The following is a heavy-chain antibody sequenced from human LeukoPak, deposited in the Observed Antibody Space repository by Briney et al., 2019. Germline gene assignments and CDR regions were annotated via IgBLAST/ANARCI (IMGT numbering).Heavy chain of an antibody. V-gene: IGHV4-34*01. D-gene: IGHD4-17*01. CDR2: INHSGST. J-gene: IGHJ5*02. CDR3: VYGDYGVWFDP. CDR1: GGSFSGYY. Sequence: PSETLSLTCAVYGGSFSGYYWSWLRQPPGKGLEWMGEINHSGSTNYNPSLKSRVTISVDTSKNQFSLKLTSVTAADTAVYYCVYGDYGVWFDPWGQGTLVTVSS.